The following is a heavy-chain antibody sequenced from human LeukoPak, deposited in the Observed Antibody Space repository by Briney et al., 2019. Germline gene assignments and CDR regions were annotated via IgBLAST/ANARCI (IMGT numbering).Heavy chain of an antibody. CDR2: IWYDGSNK. CDR1: GFTFSSYG. CDR3: ANGGYDFWSGYPRIDAFDI. Sequence: GGSLRHSCVASGFTFSSYGMHWVRQAPGKGLGWVAVIWYDGSNKYYADSVKGRFTISRDNSQNTLYLQMNSLRAEDTAVYYCANGGYDFWSGYPRIDAFDIWGQGTMVTVSS. D-gene: IGHD3-3*01. J-gene: IGHJ3*02. V-gene: IGHV3-33*06.